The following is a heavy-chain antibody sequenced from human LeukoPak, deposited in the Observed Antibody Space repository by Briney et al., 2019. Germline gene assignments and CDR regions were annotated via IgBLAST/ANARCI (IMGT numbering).Heavy chain of an antibody. CDR3: ARGRGYCSSTSCSHYYYYYMDV. D-gene: IGHD2-2*01. CDR2: INHSGST. CDR1: GGSFSGYY. V-gene: IGHV4-34*01. J-gene: IGHJ6*03. Sequence: SETLSLTCAVYGGSFSGYYWSWIRQPPGKGLEWIGEINHSGSTSYNPSLKSRVTISVDTSKNQFSLKLSSVTAADTAVYYCARGRGYCSSTSCSHYYYYYMDVWGKGTTVTVSS.